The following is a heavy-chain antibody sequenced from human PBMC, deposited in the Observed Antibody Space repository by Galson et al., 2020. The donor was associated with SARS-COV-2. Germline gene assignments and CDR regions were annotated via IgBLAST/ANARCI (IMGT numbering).Heavy chain of an antibody. J-gene: IGHJ4*02. D-gene: IGHD5-12*01. V-gene: IGHV4-34*01. CDR1: GGSFSGYY. CDR2: INHSGST. Sequence: SETLSLTCAVYGGSFSGYYWSWIRQPPGKGLEWIGEINHSGSTNYNPSLKSRVTISVDTSKNQFSLKLSSVTAADTAVYYCARGERWLLYFDYWGQGTLVTVSS. CDR3: ARGERWLLYFDY.